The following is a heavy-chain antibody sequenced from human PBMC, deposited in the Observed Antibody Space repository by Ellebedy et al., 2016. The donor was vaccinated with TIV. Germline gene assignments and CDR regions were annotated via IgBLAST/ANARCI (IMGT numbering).Heavy chain of an antibody. CDR3: AHRMKVGATTAFDF. V-gene: IGHV2-5*01. CDR1: GFLLNTSGVG. D-gene: IGHD4/OR15-4a*01. Sequence: SGPTLVKPTQTLTLTCTLSGFLLNTSGVGVGWIRQTPGKALEWLSLTYWNDDKRYNPSLKSRLTITQDASRNQVVFTLTNLGPEDTATYYCAHRMKVGATTAFDFWGQGNLVTVSS. CDR2: TYWNDDK. J-gene: IGHJ4*02.